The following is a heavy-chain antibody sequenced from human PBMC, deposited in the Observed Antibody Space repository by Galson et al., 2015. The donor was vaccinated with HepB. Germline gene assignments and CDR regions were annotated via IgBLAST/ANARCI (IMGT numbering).Heavy chain of an antibody. CDR1: GYTFTNYA. CDR2: INTNTGNP. D-gene: IGHD4-17*01. J-gene: IGHJ2*01. V-gene: IGHV7-4-1*02. CDR3: ARDAFTYGDYESGFDL. Sequence: VKVSCKASGYTFTNYAMSWVRQAPGQGLEWMGWINTNTGNPTYAQGFTGRFVFSLDTSVSTAYLQISSLKAEDTAVYYCARDAFTYGDYESGFDLWGRGTLVTVSS.